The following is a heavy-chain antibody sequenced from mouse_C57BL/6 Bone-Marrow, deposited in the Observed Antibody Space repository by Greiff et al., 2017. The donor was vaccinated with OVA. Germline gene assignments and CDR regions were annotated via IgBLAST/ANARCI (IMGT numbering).Heavy chain of an antibody. CDR1: GYTFTSYG. CDR2: TYPRSGNT. CDR3: ARGIRPTY. Sequence: QVPLKESGAELSRPGASVKLSCKASGYTFTSYGISWVKQRNGQGLELIGETYPRSGNTYYNEKFKGNATLTADKSSSTAYMELRSLTSEYSAVYFCARGIRPTYWGQGTTLTVSS. J-gene: IGHJ2*01. V-gene: IGHV1-81*01. D-gene: IGHD1-2*01.